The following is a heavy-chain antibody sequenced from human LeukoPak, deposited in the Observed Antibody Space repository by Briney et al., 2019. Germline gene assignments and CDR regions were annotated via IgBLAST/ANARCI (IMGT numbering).Heavy chain of an antibody. D-gene: IGHD5-12*01. CDR1: GGSINSGDYY. V-gene: IGHV4-31*03. Sequence: SETLSLTCTVSGGSINSGDYYWSWIRQRPGTGLEWIAYIYYSGSTYYNPSLRSRLTISVDTSTNQFSLNLNSVTAADTAVYYCAKAPFRGGSTMGWFDPWGQGALVTVSS. J-gene: IGHJ5*02. CDR2: IYYSGST. CDR3: AKAPFRGGSTMGWFDP.